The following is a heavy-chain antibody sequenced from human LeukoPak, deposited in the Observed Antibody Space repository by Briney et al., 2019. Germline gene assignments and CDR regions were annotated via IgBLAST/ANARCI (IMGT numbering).Heavy chain of an antibody. Sequence: GASVTVSCKASGYTFTGYYMHWVRQAPGQGLEWMGWINPNSGGTNYAQKFQGRVTMTRDTSISTAYMELSRLRSDDTAVYYCARASRWELPGYFDYWGQGTLVTVSS. CDR2: INPNSGGT. CDR3: ARASRWELPGYFDY. V-gene: IGHV1-2*02. J-gene: IGHJ4*02. CDR1: GYTFTGYY. D-gene: IGHD1-26*01.